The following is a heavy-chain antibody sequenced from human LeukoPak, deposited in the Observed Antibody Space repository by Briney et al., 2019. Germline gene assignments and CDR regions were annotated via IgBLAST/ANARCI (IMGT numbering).Heavy chain of an antibody. Sequence: GRSLRLSCAASGFTLSSYAMSWVRQAPGKGLEWVSAISDTGNTYHADSVKGRFTISRDSSKNTLFLQMNRLRPEDAAVYYCAKAPVTTCRGAFCYPFDYWGLGTLVTVSS. CDR3: AKAPVTTCRGAFCYPFDY. CDR1: GFTLSSYA. V-gene: IGHV3-23*01. CDR2: ISDTGNT. D-gene: IGHD2-15*01. J-gene: IGHJ4*02.